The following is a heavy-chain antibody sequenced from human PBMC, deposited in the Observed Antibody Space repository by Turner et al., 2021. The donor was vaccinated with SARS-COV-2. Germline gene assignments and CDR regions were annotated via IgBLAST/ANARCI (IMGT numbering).Heavy chain of an antibody. CDR2: ISYDGSNK. CDR1: GVTFSSYA. V-gene: IGHV3-30-3*01. Sequence: QVQLVESGGGVVQPGRSLRLSCAASGVTFSSYAMHWVRQAPGKGLEWVAVISYDGSNKYYADSVKGRFTISRDNSKNTLYLRMNSLRAEDTAVYYCARDHWGNVVVVTAIHYYYGMDVWGQGTTVTVSS. D-gene: IGHD2-21*02. CDR3: ARDHWGNVVVVTAIHYYYGMDV. J-gene: IGHJ6*02.